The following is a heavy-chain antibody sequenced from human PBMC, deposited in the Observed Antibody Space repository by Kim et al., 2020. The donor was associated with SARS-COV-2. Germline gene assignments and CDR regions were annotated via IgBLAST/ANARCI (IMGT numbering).Heavy chain of an antibody. CDR2: ISAYNGDT. CDR3: ARVRGVLDAFDI. J-gene: IGHJ3*02. V-gene: IGHV1-18*01. D-gene: IGHD3-10*01. Sequence: ASVKVSCKASGYTFTNYGLSWVRQAPGQGLVWMGWISAYNGDTKYAQKFQGRLTMTTDTSTNTAYMELRSLRSDDTAVYYCARVRGVLDAFDIWGQGTMVTVSS. CDR1: GYTFTNYG.